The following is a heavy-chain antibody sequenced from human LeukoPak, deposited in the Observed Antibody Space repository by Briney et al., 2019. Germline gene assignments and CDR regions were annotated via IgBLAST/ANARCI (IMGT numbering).Heavy chain of an antibody. V-gene: IGHV3-9*01. CDR3: ARPNRGTMICVLDAFDI. CDR2: ISWNSGRI. Sequence: SLGLSCAASGFSFDDCVMLWVRQAPGKGLEWVSGISWNSGRINYADSVKGRFNISRDNAKNSVYLQMIGLRAEDTAFYYCARPNRGTMICVLDAFDIWGHGTLVTVSS. D-gene: IGHD2/OR15-2a*01. CDR1: GFSFDDCV. J-gene: IGHJ3*02.